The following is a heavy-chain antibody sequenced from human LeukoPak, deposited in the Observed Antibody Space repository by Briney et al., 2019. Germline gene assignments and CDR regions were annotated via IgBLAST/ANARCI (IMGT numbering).Heavy chain of an antibody. V-gene: IGHV3-33*06. Sequence: PGRSLRLSCAASGFTFSSYGMHWVRQAPGKGLEWVAVIWYDGSNKYYADSVKGRFTISRDNSRNTLYLQMNSLRAEDTAVYYCAKDAAGPEYWGQGTLVTVSS. CDR3: AKDAAGPEY. CDR2: IWYDGSNK. J-gene: IGHJ4*02. CDR1: GFTFSSYG. D-gene: IGHD6-13*01.